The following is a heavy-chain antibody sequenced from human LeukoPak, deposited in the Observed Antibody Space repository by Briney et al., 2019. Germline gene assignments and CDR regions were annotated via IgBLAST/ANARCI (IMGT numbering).Heavy chain of an antibody. D-gene: IGHD2-2*01. J-gene: IGHJ4*02. CDR1: GFTFSSYA. Sequence: PGGSLRLSCAASGFTFSSYAMRWVRQAPGKGLEWVSAISGSGGSTYYADSVKGRFTIYRDNSKNTLYMQINSLRAEDKAVYYCAHDIVVVPAAIPLGVYWGEGTLVTVSS. CDR3: AHDIVVVPAAIPLGVY. V-gene: IGHV3-23*01. CDR2: ISGSGGST.